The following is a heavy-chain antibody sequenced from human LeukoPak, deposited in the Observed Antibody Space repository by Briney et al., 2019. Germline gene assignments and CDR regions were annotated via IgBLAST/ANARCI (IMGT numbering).Heavy chain of an antibody. CDR1: GFTFSSYG. CDR2: IWYDGSNK. CDR3: ARGEDLYYFDY. Sequence: GGSLRLSCAASGFTFSSYGMHWVRQAPGKGLEWVAVIWYDGSNKYYTDSVKGRFTISRDNSKNTLYLQMNSLRAEDTAVYYCARGEDLYYFDYWDQGTLVTVSS. J-gene: IGHJ4*02. D-gene: IGHD1-26*01. V-gene: IGHV3-33*01.